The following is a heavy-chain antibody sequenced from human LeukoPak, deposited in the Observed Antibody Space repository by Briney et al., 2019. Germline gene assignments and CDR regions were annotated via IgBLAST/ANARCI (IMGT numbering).Heavy chain of an antibody. D-gene: IGHD4-11*01. CDR2: IIAYNGNT. CDR1: GYTFTSYG. J-gene: IGHJ6*03. Sequence: ASVKVSCKASGYTFTSYGISWVRQAPGQGLEWMGWIIAYNGNTNYAQEFQGRVTITRDTSASTAYMELSSLRSEDMAVYYCARGLSNYVDYYYMDVWGKGTTVTVSS. V-gene: IGHV1-18*03. CDR3: ARGLSNYVDYYYMDV.